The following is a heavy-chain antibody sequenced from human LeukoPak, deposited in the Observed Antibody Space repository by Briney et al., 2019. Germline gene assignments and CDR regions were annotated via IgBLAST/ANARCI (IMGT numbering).Heavy chain of an antibody. Sequence: PSQTLSLTCTVSGGSISSGSYYWSWIRQPAGKGLEWIGSIYHSGSTYYNPSLKSRVTISVDTSKNQFSLKLSSVTAADTAVYYCAREGVGGNWFDPWGQGTLVTVSS. CDR3: AREGVGGNWFDP. J-gene: IGHJ5*02. V-gene: IGHV4-61*02. CDR1: GGSISSGSYY. CDR2: IYHSGST. D-gene: IGHD3-10*01.